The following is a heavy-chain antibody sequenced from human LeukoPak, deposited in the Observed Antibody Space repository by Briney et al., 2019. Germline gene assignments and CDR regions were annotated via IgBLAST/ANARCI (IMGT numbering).Heavy chain of an antibody. J-gene: IGHJ6*03. CDR3: ARPMVRGYNYHYMDV. CDR2: INHSGST. D-gene: IGHD3-10*01. Sequence: SETLSLTCAVYGGSFSGYYWSWIRQPPGKGLEWIGEINHSGSTNYNPSLKSRVTISVDTSKNQFSLKLSSVTAADTAVYYCARPMVRGYNYHYMDVWGKGTTVTVSS. CDR1: GGSFSGYY. V-gene: IGHV4-34*01.